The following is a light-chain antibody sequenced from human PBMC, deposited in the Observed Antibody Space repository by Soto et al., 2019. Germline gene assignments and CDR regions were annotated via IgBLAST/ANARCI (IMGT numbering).Light chain of an antibody. CDR3: QQYNEWPLWT. V-gene: IGKV3-15*01. Sequence: EIVLTQSPGTLSLSPGERASLSCRASQSVRINVAWYQQKNGQAPRLLVYGASTRASGIPDRFSGSGSGTEFTLTISSLQSEDFAVYYCQQYNEWPLWTFGQGTKVDI. CDR2: GAS. CDR1: QSVRIN. J-gene: IGKJ1*01.